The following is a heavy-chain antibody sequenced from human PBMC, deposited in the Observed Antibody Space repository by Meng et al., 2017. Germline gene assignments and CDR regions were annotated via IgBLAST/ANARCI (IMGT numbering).Heavy chain of an antibody. CDR1: GYTFLSYT. CDR2: IKSANGDA. CDR3: ARGTGSSWFDP. J-gene: IGHJ5*02. D-gene: IGHD6-13*01. V-gene: IGHV1-3*01. Sequence: FRIVRLGVRMYKLGASAKVSHKASGYTFLSYTIHWVRQAPGKSLAWMGLIKSANGDAKYSQKFQGRLTLTRDTSASTAYLELSSLTFEDTAVYYCARGTGSSWFDPWGQGTLVTVSS.